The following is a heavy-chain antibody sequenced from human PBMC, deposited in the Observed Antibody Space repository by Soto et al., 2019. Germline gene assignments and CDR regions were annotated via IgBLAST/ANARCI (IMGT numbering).Heavy chain of an antibody. V-gene: IGHV1-46*01. Sequence: ASVKVSCKASGYTFTSYSMHWVRQAPGQGLEWMGLIIPRSGTTNYAQKFQGTVTMTRDTSTSTVYMELSSLRSEDTAMYYCTRETRSDSNWFDPWGQGTLVTVSS. CDR1: GYTFTSYS. CDR3: TRETRSDSNWFDP. J-gene: IGHJ5*02. D-gene: IGHD2-21*02. CDR2: IIPRSGTT.